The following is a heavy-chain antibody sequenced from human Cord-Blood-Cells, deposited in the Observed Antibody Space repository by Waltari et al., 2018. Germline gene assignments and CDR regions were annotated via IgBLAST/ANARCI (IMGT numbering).Heavy chain of an antibody. CDR3: ARGPDFWSGYYPFDY. CDR2: INHNGST. V-gene: IGHV4-34*01. J-gene: IGHJ4*02. D-gene: IGHD3-3*01. Sequence: QVQLQQWGAGLLKPSETLSLTCAVYGGSFSGYYWSWIRQPPGKGLEWIGEINHNGSTNYNPSLKSRVTISVDTSKNQFSLKLSSVTAADTAVYYCARGPDFWSGYYPFDYWGQGTLVTVSS. CDR1: GGSFSGYY.